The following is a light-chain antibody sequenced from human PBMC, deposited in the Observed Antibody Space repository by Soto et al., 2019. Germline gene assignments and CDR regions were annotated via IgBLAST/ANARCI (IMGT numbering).Light chain of an antibody. V-gene: IGKV1-39*01. CDR2: KAS. Sequence: DIQMTHSPASLSASVLYRVTITCRASQSISTWLAWYQQEPGKAPKLLIHKASSLQSGVPSRFSGSGSGTDFTLTISSLQPEDFATYYCQQSYSTPLTFGGGTKVDIK. J-gene: IGKJ4*01. CDR1: QSISTW. CDR3: QQSYSTPLT.